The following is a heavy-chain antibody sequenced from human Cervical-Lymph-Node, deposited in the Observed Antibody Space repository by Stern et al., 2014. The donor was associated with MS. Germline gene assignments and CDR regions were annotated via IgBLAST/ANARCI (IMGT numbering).Heavy chain of an antibody. J-gene: IGHJ2*01. CDR1: GGSVSSTNW. CDR3: ARERQQYCNSEGCSYWYFDL. Sequence: VQLVESGPGLVKPSGTLSLTCAVSGGSVSSTNWWSWVRQSPGKGLEWIGEIYHSGPCNDRPSHRSRVSISLDNSKNHLSLHLTSVTAADTAVYYCARERQQYCNSEGCSYWYFDLWGRGTLVTVSS. CDR2: IYHSGPC. V-gene: IGHV4-4*02. D-gene: IGHD2/OR15-2a*01.